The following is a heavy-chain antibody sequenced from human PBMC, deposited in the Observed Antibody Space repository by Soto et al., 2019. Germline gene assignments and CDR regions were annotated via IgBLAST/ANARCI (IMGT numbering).Heavy chain of an antibody. V-gene: IGHV1-46*04. Sequence: QVQLVQSGAEVKSPGTSVTLSCQTSGYTFAHYYIHWVRQAPGQGLEYMGIIDPRTGTSGTSTSPQSVQGRLSITSDASTSTVYMELNNLRXXXXATYYCARLSRITFIVDWGQGTLVT. CDR1: GYTFAHYY. CDR2: IDPRTGTSGTS. CDR3: ARLSRITFIVD. D-gene: IGHD3-16*02. J-gene: IGHJ4*02.